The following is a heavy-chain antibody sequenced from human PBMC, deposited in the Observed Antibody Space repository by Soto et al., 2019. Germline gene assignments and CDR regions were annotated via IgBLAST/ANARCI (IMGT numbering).Heavy chain of an antibody. D-gene: IGHD3-10*02. CDR3: ARDLVVFGESQERYCDY. Sequence: QVQLQESGPGLVKPSQTLSLTCTVSGGSISSGGYYWSWIRQHPGKALEWIGYIYYSGSTYYNPSLKGRVTISVDTSKNQFSLKLSSVTAADTDVYYCARDLVVFGESQERYCDYWGQGTLVTVSS. V-gene: IGHV4-31*03. CDR2: IYYSGST. J-gene: IGHJ4*02. CDR1: GGSISSGGYY.